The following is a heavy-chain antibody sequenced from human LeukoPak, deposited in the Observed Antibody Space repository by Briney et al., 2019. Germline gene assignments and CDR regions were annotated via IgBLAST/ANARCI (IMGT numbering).Heavy chain of an antibody. Sequence: PGGSLRLSCAASGFTVSNNYMTWVRQAPGKGLEWVASKEKDGRTEYNADSVKGRFTISRDNSKNTLYLQMNSLRAEDTAVYYCARGLYSSSIVDYWGQGTLVTVSS. CDR2: KEKDGRTE. CDR3: ARGLYSSSIVDY. CDR1: GFTVSNNY. V-gene: IGHV3-66*02. D-gene: IGHD6-6*01. J-gene: IGHJ4*02.